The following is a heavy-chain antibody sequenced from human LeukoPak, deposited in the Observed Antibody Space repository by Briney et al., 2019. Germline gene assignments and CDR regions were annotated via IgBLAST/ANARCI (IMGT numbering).Heavy chain of an antibody. Sequence: GGSLRLSCAASGFTFSSHWMTWIRQAPGKGLEWVASIKKDVGEKFYVDSVKGRFTISRDNSKNTLYLQMNSLRAEDTAVYYCAREDGSGWYGTWGQGTLVTVSS. D-gene: IGHD6-19*01. CDR1: GFTFSSHW. V-gene: IGHV3-7*01. CDR3: AREDGSGWYGT. J-gene: IGHJ4*02. CDR2: IKKDVGEK.